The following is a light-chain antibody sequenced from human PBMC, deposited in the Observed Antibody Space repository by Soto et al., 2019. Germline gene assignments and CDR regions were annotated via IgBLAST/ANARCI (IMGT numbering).Light chain of an antibody. CDR1: QGISSS. J-gene: IGKJ1*01. CDR2: LPS. Sequence: DIQLTQSPSFLSASVGDRVNITCRASQGISSSLAWYQQKPGKAPKLLIYLPSTLQNGVPSTFSASGSGTEFTLTITSLQPEDFATYYWQQLNSYPQTFGQGTKVEIK. CDR3: QQLNSYPQT. V-gene: IGKV1-9*01.